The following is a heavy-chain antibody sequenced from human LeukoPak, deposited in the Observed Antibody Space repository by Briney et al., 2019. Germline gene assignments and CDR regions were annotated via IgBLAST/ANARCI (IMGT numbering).Heavy chain of an antibody. D-gene: IGHD6-13*01. CDR3: ARTLSRIAAAPNCFDP. CDR2: INHSGST. V-gene: IGHV4-34*01. Sequence: PSETLSLTCTVSGGSISSYYWSWIRQPPGKGLEWIGEINHSGSTNYNPPLKSRVTLSVDTSKNQFSLKLNSVTAADTAVYYCARTLSRIAAAPNCFDPWGQGTLVTVSS. J-gene: IGHJ5*02. CDR1: GGSISSYY.